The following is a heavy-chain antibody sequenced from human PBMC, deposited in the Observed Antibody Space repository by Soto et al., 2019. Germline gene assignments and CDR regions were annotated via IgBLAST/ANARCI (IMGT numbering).Heavy chain of an antibody. Sequence: ASVKVSCKASGYTFTTYGISWVRQAPGQGLEWMGWINTYIGNTNYAQRLQGRVTVTADTSTSTAYMELRSLRSDDTAVYYCARYSGSSLYGFDLWGQGTTVTVSS. CDR3: ARYSGSSLYGFDL. V-gene: IGHV1-18*04. CDR2: INTYIGNT. CDR1: GYTFTTYG. J-gene: IGHJ3*01. D-gene: IGHD1-26*01.